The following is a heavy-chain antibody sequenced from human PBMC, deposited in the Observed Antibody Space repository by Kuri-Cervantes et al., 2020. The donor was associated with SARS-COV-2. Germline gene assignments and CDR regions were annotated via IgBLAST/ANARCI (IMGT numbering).Heavy chain of an antibody. CDR1: GFTFSSYG. Sequence: GESLKISCAASGFTFSSYGMHWVRQAPGKGLEWVAVIWYDGSNKYYADSVKGRFTISKDNSKNTLYLQMNSLRAEDTAVYYCARVPFFSASRWCFDLWGRSTLVTVSS. V-gene: IGHV3-33*08. CDR2: IWYDGSNK. CDR3: ARVPFFSASRWCFDL. D-gene: IGHD2/OR15-2a*01. J-gene: IGHJ2*01.